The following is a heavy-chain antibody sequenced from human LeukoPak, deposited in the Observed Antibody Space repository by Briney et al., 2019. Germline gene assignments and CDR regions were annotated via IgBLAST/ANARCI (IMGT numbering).Heavy chain of an antibody. CDR3: ARAPPHVDFWSGYYKASYYYGMDV. Sequence: SETLSLTCAVYGGSFSGYYWSWIRQPPGKGLEWIGEINHSGSTNYNPSLKSRVTISVDTSKNQFSLKLSSVTAADTAVYYCARAPPHVDFWSGYYKASYYYGMDVWGQGTTVTVSS. V-gene: IGHV4-34*01. J-gene: IGHJ6*02. CDR1: GGSFSGYY. CDR2: INHSGST. D-gene: IGHD3-3*01.